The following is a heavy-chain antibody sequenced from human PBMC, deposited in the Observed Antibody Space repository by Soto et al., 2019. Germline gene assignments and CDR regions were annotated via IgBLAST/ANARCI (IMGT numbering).Heavy chain of an antibody. J-gene: IGHJ4*02. D-gene: IGHD5-18*01. CDR2: IYYSGST. Sequence: PSETLSLTCTVSGGSISSGGYYWSWIRQHPGKGLEWIGYIYYSGSTYYNPSLKSRVTISVDTSKNQFSLKLSSVTTADTAVYYCARCRAYSCGAFDYSGQGTLLTVFS. CDR1: GGSISSGGYY. V-gene: IGHV4-31*03. CDR3: ARCRAYSCGAFDY.